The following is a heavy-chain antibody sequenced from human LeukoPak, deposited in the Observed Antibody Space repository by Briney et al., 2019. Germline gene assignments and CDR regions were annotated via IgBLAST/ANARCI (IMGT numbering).Heavy chain of an antibody. CDR2: IRYDGSSN. J-gene: IGHJ4*02. Sequence: GGSLRLSCSASGFTFSGFDMHWVRQAPGKGLEWVAFIRYDGSSNHYADSVKGRFTISRDNSKNRLYLQMNSLRAEDTAVYYCAKSIPAIAVAVSTRQWGQGTLVTVSS. CDR3: AKSIPAIAVAVSTRQ. CDR1: GFTFSGFD. D-gene: IGHD6-19*01. V-gene: IGHV3-30*02.